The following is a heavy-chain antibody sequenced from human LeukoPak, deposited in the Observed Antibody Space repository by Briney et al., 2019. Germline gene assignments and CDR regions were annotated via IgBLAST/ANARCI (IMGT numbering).Heavy chain of an antibody. Sequence: ASVKVSCKASGYTFTGYYMHWVRQAPGQGLEWMGRINPNSGGTNYAQKFQGRVTMTRDTSISTAYMELSRLRSDDTAVYYCARGVCSGGSCYHNDYWGQGTLVTVSS. CDR1: GYTFTGYY. CDR3: ARGVCSGGSCYHNDY. D-gene: IGHD2-15*01. V-gene: IGHV1-2*06. CDR2: INPNSGGT. J-gene: IGHJ4*02.